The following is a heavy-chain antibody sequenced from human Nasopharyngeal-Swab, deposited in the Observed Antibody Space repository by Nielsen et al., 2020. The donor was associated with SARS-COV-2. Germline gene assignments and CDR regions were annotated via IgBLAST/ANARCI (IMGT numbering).Heavy chain of an antibody. CDR1: GFSFSNYA. Sequence: GESLKISCAASGFSFSNYAMSWVRQAPGKGLEWVSGISGSGDNRYYAASVKGRFTISRDNSKNTLYLQMNSLRAEDTAVYYCARGCVLTGPTCNYYGMDVWGQGTTVTVSS. V-gene: IGHV3-23*01. J-gene: IGHJ6*02. D-gene: IGHD3-9*01. CDR3: ARGCVLTGPTCNYYGMDV. CDR2: ISGSGDNR.